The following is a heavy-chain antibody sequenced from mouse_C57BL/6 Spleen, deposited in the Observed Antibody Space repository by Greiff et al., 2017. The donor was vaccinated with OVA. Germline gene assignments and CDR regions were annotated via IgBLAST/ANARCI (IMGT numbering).Heavy chain of an antibody. CDR3: ARTNYYGSTLFAY. CDR1: GYTFTSYW. V-gene: IGHV1-52*01. J-gene: IGHJ3*01. D-gene: IGHD1-1*01. CDR2: IDPSDSEP. Sequence: VQLQQPGAELVRPGSSVKLSCKASGYTFTSYWMHWVKQRPIQGLEWIGNIDPSDSEPHYNQKFKDKATLTVDKSSSTAYMQLSSLTSEDSAVYYCARTNYYGSTLFAYWGQGTLVTVSA.